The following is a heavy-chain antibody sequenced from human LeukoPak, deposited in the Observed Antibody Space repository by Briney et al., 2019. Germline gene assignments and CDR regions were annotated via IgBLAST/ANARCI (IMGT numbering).Heavy chain of an antibody. CDR3: ARTTLGSSWYYYYYMDV. CDR2: IIPIFGTA. J-gene: IGHJ6*03. V-gene: IGHV1-69*05. CDR1: GGTFTIYA. Sequence: SVKVSCKASGGTFTIYAISWVRHAPGQGLEWMGGIIPIFGTANYEQKFQGRVTITTDESTSTAYMELSSLRSEDTTVYYCARTTLGSSWYYYYYMDVWGKGTTVTVSS. D-gene: IGHD6-13*01.